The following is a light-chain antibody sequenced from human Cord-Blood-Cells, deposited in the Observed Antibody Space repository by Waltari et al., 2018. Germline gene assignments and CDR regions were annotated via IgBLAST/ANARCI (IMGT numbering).Light chain of an antibody. Sequence: RASQSVSSSYLAWYQQKPGQAPRLLIYGASSRATGIPDRFSGSGSGTDFTLTISRLEPEDFAVYYCQQYGSSPLTFGGGTKVEIK. V-gene: IGKV3-20*01. J-gene: IGKJ4*01. CDR1: QSVSSSY. CDR2: GAS. CDR3: QQYGSSPLT.